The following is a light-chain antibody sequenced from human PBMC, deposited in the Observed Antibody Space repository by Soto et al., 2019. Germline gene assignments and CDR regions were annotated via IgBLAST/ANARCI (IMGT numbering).Light chain of an antibody. V-gene: IGKV3-15*01. CDR2: FAS. CDR3: QEYNKWPLT. Sequence: EIVITQSPATLSMSPGEKATLSCRASQSVNNNLAWYLQKPGQAPRLLIYFASTRATGIPARFSGSGSGTEFTLTISSLQSEGFAVYYCQEYNKWPLTFGGGTKVETK. J-gene: IGKJ4*01. CDR1: QSVNNN.